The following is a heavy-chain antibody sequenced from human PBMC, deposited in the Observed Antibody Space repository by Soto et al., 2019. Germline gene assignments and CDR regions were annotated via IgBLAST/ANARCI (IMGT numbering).Heavy chain of an antibody. V-gene: IGHV4-34*01. CDR3: ARGSYYYDSSGYYIGLRFDY. CDR2: INHSGST. J-gene: IGHJ4*02. Sequence: SETLSLTCAVYGGSFSGYYWSWIRQPPGKGLEWIGEINHSGSTNYNPSLKSRVTISVDTSKNQFSLKLSSVTAADTAVYYCARGSYYYDSSGYYIGLRFDYWGQGTLVTVSS. CDR1: GGSFSGYY. D-gene: IGHD3-22*01.